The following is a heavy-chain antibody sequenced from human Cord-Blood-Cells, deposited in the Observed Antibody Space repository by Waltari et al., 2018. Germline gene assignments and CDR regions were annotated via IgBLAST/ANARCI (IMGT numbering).Heavy chain of an antibody. CDR2: ISSSSSYI. J-gene: IGHJ4*02. CDR3: ARDNPFGAADY. D-gene: IGHD3-10*01. CDR1: GFTFSSYS. Sequence: EVQLVESGGGLVKPGGSLRLSCAASGFTFSSYSMHWVRQAPGKGLEWVSSISSSSSYIYYADSVKGRFTISRDNAKNSLYLQMNSLRAEDTAVYYCARDNPFGAADYWGQGTLVTVSS. V-gene: IGHV3-21*01.